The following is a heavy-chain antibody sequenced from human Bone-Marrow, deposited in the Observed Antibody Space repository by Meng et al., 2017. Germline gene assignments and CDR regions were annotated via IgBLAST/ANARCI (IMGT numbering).Heavy chain of an antibody. V-gene: IGHV4-34*01. D-gene: IGHD6-13*01. CDR3: ARGPRRAIAAAGTGYFDL. CDR2: INHSGST. CDR1: GGSFSGYY. J-gene: IGHJ2*01. Sequence: LPQVGAGLLKPSETLSLTGAVYGGSFSGYYWSWIRQPPGKGLEWIGEINHSGSTNYNPSLKSRVTISVDTSKNQFSLKLSSVTAADTAVYYCARGPRRAIAAAGTGYFDLWGRGTLVTVSS.